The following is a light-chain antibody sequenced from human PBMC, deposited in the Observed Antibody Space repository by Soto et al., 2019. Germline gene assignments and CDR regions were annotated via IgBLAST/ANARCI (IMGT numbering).Light chain of an antibody. CDR1: ETISTW. V-gene: IGKV1-5*03. J-gene: IGKJ1*01. Sequence: DIQMTQSPSTLSASVGDRVTITCRASETISTWLAWYQQKPGKAPNLLIYKASTLVSGVPSRFIGSGSGTEFTLTIRGLPADDFATYYSQQYKTYPGTSGPRTKVEIK. CDR2: KAS. CDR3: QQYKTYPGT.